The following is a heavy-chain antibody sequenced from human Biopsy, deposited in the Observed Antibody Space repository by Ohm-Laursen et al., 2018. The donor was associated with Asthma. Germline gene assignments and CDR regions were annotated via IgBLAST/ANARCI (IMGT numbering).Heavy chain of an antibody. V-gene: IGHV3-23*01. CDR1: EFSVSSSY. Sequence: SLRLSCAASEFSVSSSYMSWVRQAPGKGLEWVSSISDRGDSTSYADSLRGRFTISRDNSKDTLYLQINSLTADDTAVYYCARGGYCSGGYCFPFDRWGQGTLVTVSS. J-gene: IGHJ4*02. CDR3: ARGGYCSGGYCFPFDR. CDR2: ISDRGDST. D-gene: IGHD2-15*01.